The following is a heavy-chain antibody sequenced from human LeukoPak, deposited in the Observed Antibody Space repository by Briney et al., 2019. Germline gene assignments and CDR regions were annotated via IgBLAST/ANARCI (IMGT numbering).Heavy chain of an antibody. V-gene: IGHV3-30*02. CDR1: GFTLKTYS. CDR2: IRYDGSNK. CDR3: AREVVAGPTSDAFDI. J-gene: IGHJ3*02. Sequence: GSLRLSCAASGFTLKTYSMNWVRQAPGKGLEWVAFIRYDGSNKYYTDSVKGRFTISRDNSKNTLYLQMNSLRAEDTAVYYCAREVVAGPTSDAFDIWGQGTMVTVSS. D-gene: IGHD6-19*01.